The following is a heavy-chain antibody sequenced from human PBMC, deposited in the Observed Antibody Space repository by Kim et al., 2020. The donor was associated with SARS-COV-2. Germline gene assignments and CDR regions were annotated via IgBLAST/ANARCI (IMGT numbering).Heavy chain of an antibody. D-gene: IGHD6-13*01. Sequence: GKGRFTISRDNTKNSLYLQMNSRRAEDTAVYYCAKKRGGEYSSSWDFDYWGQGTLVTVSS. J-gene: IGHJ4*02. CDR3: AKKRGGEYSSSWDFDY. V-gene: IGHV3-23*01.